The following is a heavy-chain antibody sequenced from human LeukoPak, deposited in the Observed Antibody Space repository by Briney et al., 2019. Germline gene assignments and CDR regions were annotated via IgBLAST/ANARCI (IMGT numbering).Heavy chain of an antibody. CDR2: ISGGGDAT. V-gene: IGHV3-23*01. D-gene: IGHD2-15*01. Sequence: GGSLRLSCAASDFSFITYAMSWVRQAPGKGLEWVSTISGGGDATYYADSVRGRFTISRDNSKSTLSLQMNSLRAEDTAIYYCAKDYQRYCSGGSCYSGDYWGQGTLVTVST. CDR3: AKDYQRYCSGGSCYSGDY. J-gene: IGHJ4*02. CDR1: DFSFITYA.